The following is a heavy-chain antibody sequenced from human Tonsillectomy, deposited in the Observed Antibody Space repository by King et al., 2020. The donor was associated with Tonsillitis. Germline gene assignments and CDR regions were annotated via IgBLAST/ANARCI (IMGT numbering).Heavy chain of an antibody. CDR1: GFSLSTSGVG. Sequence: TLKESGPTLVKPTQTLTLTCTFSGFSLSTSGVGVGWIRQPPGKALEWLALIYWDDDKRYSPSLKSRLTITKDTSKTQVVLTMTDMDPVDTATYCCAHRRNPPGYSNSVWLDPWGQGTLVTVSS. CDR2: IYWDDDK. J-gene: IGHJ5*02. V-gene: IGHV2-5*02. D-gene: IGHD6-13*01. CDR3: AHRRNPPGYSNSVWLDP.